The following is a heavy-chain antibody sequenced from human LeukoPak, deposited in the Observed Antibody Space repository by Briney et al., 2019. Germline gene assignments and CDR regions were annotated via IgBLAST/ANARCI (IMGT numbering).Heavy chain of an antibody. D-gene: IGHD2-2*01. V-gene: IGHV4-61*02. CDR2: IYTSGST. CDR3: TRGASPGGMDV. J-gene: IGHJ6*02. CDR1: GGSISISSYY. Sequence: SETLSLTCTFSGGSISISSYYWNWVRQPAGRGLDWIGRIYTSGSTNYNPSLKSRVTMSQNTTKNQFSLKLRSVTAAHTAVYYCTRGASPGGMDVWGQGTTVTVSS.